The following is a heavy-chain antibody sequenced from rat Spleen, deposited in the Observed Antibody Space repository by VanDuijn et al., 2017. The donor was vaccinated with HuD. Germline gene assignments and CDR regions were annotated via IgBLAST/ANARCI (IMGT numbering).Heavy chain of an antibody. Sequence: EVQLQESGPGLVKPSQSLSLTCSVTGYSITSNYWAWIRKFPGNKMEWMGYINYSGSTIYNPSLQSRISITRDTSKNQFFLQLNSITSEDTATYYCTTALPGTAYFDYWGQGVMVTVSS. J-gene: IGHJ2*01. D-gene: IGHD1-4*01. CDR3: TTALPGTAYFDY. CDR1: GYSITSNY. V-gene: IGHV3-1*01. CDR2: INYSGST.